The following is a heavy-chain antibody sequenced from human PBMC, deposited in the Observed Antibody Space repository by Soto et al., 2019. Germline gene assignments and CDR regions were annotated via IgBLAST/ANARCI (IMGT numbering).Heavy chain of an antibody. CDR2: IGSGGGHI. J-gene: IGHJ4*02. D-gene: IGHD6-19*01. CDR1: GFTCSSYS. CDR3: ASGYTWLAN. Sequence: EVQLVESGGGLVKPGGSLRLSCAASGFTCSSYSMNWVRQAPGKGLERVASIGSGGGHIDYADSVKGRLTIARDNGMNSLFLKLNNLRVEDTAGYYCASGYTWLANWGQGTLVTVSS. V-gene: IGHV3-21*06.